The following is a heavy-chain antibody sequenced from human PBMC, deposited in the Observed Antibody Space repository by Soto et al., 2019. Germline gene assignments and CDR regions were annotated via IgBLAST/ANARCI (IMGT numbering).Heavy chain of an antibody. Sequence: SETLSLTCTVSGGSISSYYWSWIRQPPGKGLEWIGYIYYSGSTNYNPSLKSRVTISVDTSKNQFSLKLSSVTAADTAVYYCARDRTPFKVDIVATIVNYGMDVWGQGTTVTVSS. V-gene: IGHV4-59*01. CDR2: IYYSGST. CDR1: GGSISSYY. CDR3: ARDRTPFKVDIVATIVNYGMDV. D-gene: IGHD5-12*01. J-gene: IGHJ6*02.